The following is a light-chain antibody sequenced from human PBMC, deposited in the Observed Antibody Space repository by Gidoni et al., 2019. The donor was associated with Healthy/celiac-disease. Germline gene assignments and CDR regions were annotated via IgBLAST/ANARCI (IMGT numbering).Light chain of an antibody. CDR2: DVS. V-gene: IGLV2-14*01. Sequence: SALNQPAPVSGSPGQPITISCTGTSSDVGGYNYVSWYQQHTGKAPKLISYDVSNRPSGVFNRFSGSTSGHTASLTISGLPCEDDADYYCCSSTISSTVVFGGGTQLSVL. CDR3: CSSTISSTVV. CDR1: SSDVGGYNY. J-gene: IGLJ2*01.